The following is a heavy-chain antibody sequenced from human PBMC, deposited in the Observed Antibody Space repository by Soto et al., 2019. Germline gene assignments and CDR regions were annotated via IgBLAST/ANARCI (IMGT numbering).Heavy chain of an antibody. CDR3: ARVGGGLASLGYYGMDV. D-gene: IGHD3-10*01. J-gene: IGHJ6*02. CDR1: GYTFSNYG. CDR2: INPNSGGT. V-gene: IGHV1-2*04. Sequence: ASVKVSCKTSGYTFSNYGITWVRQAPGQGLEWMGWINPNSGGTNYAQRFQGWVTMTRDRSISTAYMELSRLKSDDPAVYYCARVGGGLASLGYYGMDVWGQGTTVTVSS.